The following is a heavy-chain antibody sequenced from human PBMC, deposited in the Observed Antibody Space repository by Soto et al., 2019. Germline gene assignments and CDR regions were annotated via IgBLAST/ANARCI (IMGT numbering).Heavy chain of an antibody. J-gene: IGHJ4*02. D-gene: IGHD3-10*01. V-gene: IGHV3-30*18. CDR1: GFTFSSYG. Sequence: GGSLRLSCAASGFTFSSYGMHWVRQAPGKGLEWVAVISYDGSNKYYADSVKGRFTISRDNSKNTLYLQMNSLRAEDTAVYYCAKDRGITMVRGVLTAPDYWGQGTLVTVPQ. CDR3: AKDRGITMVRGVLTAPDY. CDR2: ISYDGSNK.